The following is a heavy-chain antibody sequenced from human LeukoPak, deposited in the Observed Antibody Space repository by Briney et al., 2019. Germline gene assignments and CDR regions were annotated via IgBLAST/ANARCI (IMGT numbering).Heavy chain of an antibody. CDR1: RYSNSSGFY. V-gene: IGHV4-38-2*02. D-gene: IGHD2-2*01. CDR3: AAYSPSSYDAFDI. Sequence: PSEALSHTCTDSRYSNSSGFYWGWIPQPPGKGLGWIGSIYHSGSTYYNPSLKSRVTISVDTSKKQFSLKQSSVTAADTAVYYCAAYSPSSYDAFDIWGQGTMVTVSS. J-gene: IGHJ3*02. CDR2: IYHSGST.